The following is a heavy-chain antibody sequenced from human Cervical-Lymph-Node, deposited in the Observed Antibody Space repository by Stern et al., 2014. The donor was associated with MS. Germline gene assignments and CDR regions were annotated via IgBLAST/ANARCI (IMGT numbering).Heavy chain of an antibody. CDR1: GFTFGDYA. D-gene: IGHD3-10*01. J-gene: IGHJ6*02. CDR3: TRGVRGNDYYGMDV. Sequence: EVQLVESGGGLVQPGRSLRLSCTTSGFTFGDYALSWFRQAPGKGLEWVGFIRVKAYGGTTDYAASVRGRFTISRDYSKSIAYLQMNSLKIEDAGVYYCTRGVRGNDYYGMDVWGQGTTVTVSS. CDR2: IRVKAYGGTT. V-gene: IGHV3-49*03.